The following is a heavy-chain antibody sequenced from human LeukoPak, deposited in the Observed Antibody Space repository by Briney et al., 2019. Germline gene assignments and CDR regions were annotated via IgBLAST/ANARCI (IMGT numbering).Heavy chain of an antibody. V-gene: IGHV5-51*01. CDR2: VYGGDSNT. Sequence: GAPLQSSGQTAGCRSINCLFAWLRRLPGKGLEWMIIVYGGDSNTRYSPSVQAQVTLSVDRSITTAYLQWSSLKASDTAFYCCARHHRYDSWGQGTLVTVSS. CDR3: ARHHRYDS. J-gene: IGHJ4*02. D-gene: IGHD3-16*01. CDR1: GCRSINCL.